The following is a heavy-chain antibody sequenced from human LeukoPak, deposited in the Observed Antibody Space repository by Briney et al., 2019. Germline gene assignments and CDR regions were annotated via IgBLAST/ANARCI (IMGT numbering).Heavy chain of an antibody. D-gene: IGHD2-21*01. CDR3: ARTQAHSPDGVVPIYYYYGMDV. Sequence: GASVKVSCKASGYTFTGYYMHWVRQAPGQGLEWMGWINPNSGGTNYAQKFQGRVTMTRDTSISTAYMELSRLRSDDTAVYYCARTQAHSPDGVVPIYYYYGMDVWGQGTTVTVSS. J-gene: IGHJ6*02. CDR2: INPNSGGT. CDR1: GYTFTGYY. V-gene: IGHV1-2*02.